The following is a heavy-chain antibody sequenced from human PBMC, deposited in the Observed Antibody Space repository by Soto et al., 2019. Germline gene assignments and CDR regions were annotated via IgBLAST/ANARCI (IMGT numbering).Heavy chain of an antibody. CDR3: ARGLLRRYDILTGYFFDY. V-gene: IGHV4-34*01. D-gene: IGHD3-9*01. J-gene: IGHJ4*02. CDR1: GGSFSGCY. CDR2: INHSGST. Sequence: SETLSLTCAVYGGSFSGCYWSWIRQPPGKGLEWIGEINHSGSTNYNPSLKSRVTTSVDTSKNQFSLKLSSVTAADTAVYYCARGLLRRYDILTGYFFDYWGQGTLVTVSS.